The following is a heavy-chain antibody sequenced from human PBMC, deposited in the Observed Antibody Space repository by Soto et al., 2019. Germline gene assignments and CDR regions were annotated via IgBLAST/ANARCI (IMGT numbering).Heavy chain of an antibody. CDR3: GRGSGLNGLDP. V-gene: IGHV1-3*01. CDR2: INAGNGNT. D-gene: IGHD3-10*01. CDR1: GYTFTSYA. Sequence: QVQLVQSGAEVKKPGASVKVSCKASGYTFTSYAMHWVRQAPGQRLEWMGWINAGNGNTKYSQKFQGRVTITRDTSESTAYMELSSLRSEDTAVYYCGRGSGLNGLDPWGQGTLLTVSS. J-gene: IGHJ5*02.